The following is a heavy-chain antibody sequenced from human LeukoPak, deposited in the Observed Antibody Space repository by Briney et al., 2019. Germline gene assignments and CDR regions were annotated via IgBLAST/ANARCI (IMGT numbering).Heavy chain of an antibody. CDR3: ARRTGHGWGHDFDS. D-gene: IGHD6-19*01. CDR2: IYHSGST. J-gene: IGHJ4*01. V-gene: IGHV4-39*07. Sequence: SETLSLTCTVSGGSIRRADYYWGWIRQSPGKGLEWIGSIYHSGSTYYNPSLQSPVTKSVDTSKNQFSLNLTAVTAADTAVYFCARRTGHGWGHDFDSWGHGTQVTVSS. CDR1: GGSIRRADYY.